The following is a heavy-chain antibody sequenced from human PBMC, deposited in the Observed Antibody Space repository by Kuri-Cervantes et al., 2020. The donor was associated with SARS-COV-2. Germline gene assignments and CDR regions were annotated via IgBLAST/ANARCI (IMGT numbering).Heavy chain of an antibody. CDR1: GFTFSSYW. D-gene: IGHD4-23*01. CDR2: INSDGSST. J-gene: IGHJ4*02. Sequence: GGSLRLSCAASGFTFSSYWMHWVRQAPGKGLVWVSRINSDGSSTSYADSVKGRFTISRDNSKNTLHLQMNSLRAEDTAVYYCASSPQAPTVVSLLDYWGQGTLVTVSS. CDR3: ASSPQAPTVVSLLDY. V-gene: IGHV3-74*01.